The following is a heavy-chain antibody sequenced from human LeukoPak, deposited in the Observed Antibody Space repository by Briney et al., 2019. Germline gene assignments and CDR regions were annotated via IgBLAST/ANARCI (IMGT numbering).Heavy chain of an antibody. V-gene: IGHV3-23*01. CDR3: TRLSGYHLFDY. CDR1: GFTFSNYA. J-gene: IGHJ4*02. Sequence: GGSLRLSCPASGFTFSNYAMTWVRQAPGKGLEWVSVITRDGNTHYADSVKGRFTISRDNSQNTVFLQMSSLRAEDTAVYYCTRLSGYHLFDYWGQGTLVTVSS. CDR2: ITRDGNT. D-gene: IGHD5-12*01.